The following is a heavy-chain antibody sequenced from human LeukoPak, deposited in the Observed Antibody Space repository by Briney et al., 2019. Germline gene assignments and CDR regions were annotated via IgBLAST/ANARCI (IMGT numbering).Heavy chain of an antibody. CDR3: ARDWGSGGSGSLSNWFDP. Sequence: GASVKVSCTASGYTFTGYNMHWGRQAPGQGLEWMGWINPNSGGTNYAQKFQGRVTMTRDTSISTAYMELSRLRSDDTAVYYCARDWGSGGSGSLSNWFDPWGQGTLVTVSS. J-gene: IGHJ5*02. CDR2: INPNSGGT. D-gene: IGHD3-10*01. V-gene: IGHV1-2*02. CDR1: GYTFTGYN.